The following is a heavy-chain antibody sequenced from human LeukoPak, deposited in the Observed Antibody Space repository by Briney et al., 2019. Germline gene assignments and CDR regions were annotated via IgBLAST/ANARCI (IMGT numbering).Heavy chain of an antibody. J-gene: IGHJ4*02. CDR2: INSDGSST. Sequence: GGSLRLSCAASGFTFSSYWIHWVRQAPGKGLVWVSRINSDGSSTNYADSVKGRFTISRDNAKNTLYLQMNSLRTEDTAVYYCAIQNHYSLVYWGQGTLVTVSS. CDR1: GFTFSSYW. CDR3: AIQNHYSLVY. D-gene: IGHD2-21*01. V-gene: IGHV3-74*01.